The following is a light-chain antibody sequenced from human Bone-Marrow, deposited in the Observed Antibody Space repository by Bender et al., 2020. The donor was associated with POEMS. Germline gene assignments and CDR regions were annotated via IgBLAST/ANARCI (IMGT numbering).Light chain of an antibody. CDR3: CSHTGGSLWV. J-gene: IGLJ3*02. V-gene: IGLV1-40*01. Sequence: QSVLTQPPSVSGAPGQRVTISCTGSSSNTGSGYDINWYQHLPGTAPKLLIYGYNNRPSGVSDRFSGSKSGNTASLTISGLQAEDEADYYCCSHTGGSLWVFGGGTKLTVL. CDR1: SSNTGSGYD. CDR2: GYN.